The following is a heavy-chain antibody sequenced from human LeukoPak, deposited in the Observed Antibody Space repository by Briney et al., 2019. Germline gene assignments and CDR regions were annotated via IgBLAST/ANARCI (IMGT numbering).Heavy chain of an antibody. V-gene: IGHV3-49*03. Sequence: GRSLRLSCAASGFTFGDYAMSWFRQAPGKGLEWVGFIRRKAYGGTTEYAASVKGRLTISRDDSKSIAYLQMNSLKTEDTAVYYCTRFLEYYDSSGYHTFDYWGQGTLVTVSS. CDR2: IRRKAYGGTT. D-gene: IGHD3-22*01. CDR1: GFTFGDYA. CDR3: TRFLEYYDSSGYHTFDY. J-gene: IGHJ4*02.